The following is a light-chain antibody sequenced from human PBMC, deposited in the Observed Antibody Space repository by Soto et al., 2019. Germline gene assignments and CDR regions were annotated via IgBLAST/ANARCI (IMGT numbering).Light chain of an antibody. CDR3: QQYNNWPSST. CDR1: QSVSSN. V-gene: IGKV3-15*01. CDR2: GAS. Sequence: EIVMTQSPATLSVSPGERATLSCRASQSVSSNLAWYQQKPGQAPRLLIYGASTRATGIPARFSGSGSGTEFTLTISSLRSEDFAVYYCQQYNNWPSSTFGGGTKVEIK. J-gene: IGKJ4*01.